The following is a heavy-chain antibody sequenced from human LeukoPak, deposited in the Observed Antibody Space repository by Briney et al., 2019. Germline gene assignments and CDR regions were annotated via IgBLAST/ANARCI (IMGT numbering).Heavy chain of an antibody. J-gene: IGHJ4*01. D-gene: IGHD6-6*01. CDR2: INPSGGST. V-gene: IGHV1-46*01. CDR3: AKDGAAHPWRIWYFDY. CDR1: GYTFTSYY. Sequence: ASVKVSCKASGYTFTSYYMHWVRQAPGQGLEWMGTINPSGGSTSYAQKFQGRVTMTRDTSTSTVYMDLSSLRSEDTAVYYCAKDGAAHPWRIWYFDYWGQGILVTVSS.